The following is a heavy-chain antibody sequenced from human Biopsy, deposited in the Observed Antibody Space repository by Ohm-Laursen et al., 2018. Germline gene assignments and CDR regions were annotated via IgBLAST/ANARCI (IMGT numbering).Heavy chain of an antibody. CDR1: GDSINSSY. V-gene: IGHV4-59*08. CDR2: ISNSGNT. Sequence: SDTLSLTCTVSGDSINSSYWSWIRQPPGKGLEWIGFISNSGNTNYNSSLKSRVTISVDTSKNQISLKLDSVTVADTAVFYCARRGSGGRSFDYWGQGSLVTVSS. D-gene: IGHD2-15*01. CDR3: ARRGSGGRSFDY. J-gene: IGHJ4*02.